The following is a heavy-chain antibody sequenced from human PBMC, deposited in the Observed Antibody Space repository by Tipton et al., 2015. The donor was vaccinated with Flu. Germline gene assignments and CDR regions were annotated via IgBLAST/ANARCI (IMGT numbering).Heavy chain of an antibody. J-gene: IGHJ4*02. D-gene: IGHD1-26*01. CDR2: IVAVVGLA. V-gene: IGHV1-69*17. Sequence: QLVQSGAELKKPGSSVKVSCKVPGDTFSSYSFSWVRQAPGQGLEWMGGIVAVVGLANYAQRFQGRVTVSADRSTSTIYIEVNSLKYEDTAVYYCAREGWDSLVDWGQGVLVTVSS. CDR3: AREGWDSLVD. CDR1: GDTFSSYS.